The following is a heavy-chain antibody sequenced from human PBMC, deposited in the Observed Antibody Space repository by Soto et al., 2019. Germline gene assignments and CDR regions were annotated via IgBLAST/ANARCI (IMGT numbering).Heavy chain of an antibody. CDR3: ARHFSSSWAYYYYMDV. J-gene: IGHJ6*03. Sequence: QVQLQESGPGLVKPSETLSLTCTVSGGSISSYYWSWIRQSPGQGLEWIGSIYYSGSTYYNPSLKSRVTISVDTSKNQFSLTLSSVTAADTAVYYCARHFSSSWAYYYYMDVWGKGTTVTVSS. CDR1: GGSISSYY. D-gene: IGHD6-13*01. CDR2: IYYSGST. V-gene: IGHV4-59*05.